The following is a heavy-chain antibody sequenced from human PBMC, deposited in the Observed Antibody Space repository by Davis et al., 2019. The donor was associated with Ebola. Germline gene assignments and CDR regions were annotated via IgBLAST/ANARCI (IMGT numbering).Heavy chain of an antibody. Sequence: MPSETLSLTCAVYGGSFSGYYWSWIRQHPGKGLEWIGYIYYSGSTYYNPSLKSRVTISVDTSKNQFSLKLSSVTAADTAVYYCARERPGDSSGYYRQNWYFDLWGRGTLVTVSS. CDR1: GGSFSGYY. V-gene: IGHV4-31*11. D-gene: IGHD3-22*01. J-gene: IGHJ2*01. CDR3: ARERPGDSSGYYRQNWYFDL. CDR2: IYYSGST.